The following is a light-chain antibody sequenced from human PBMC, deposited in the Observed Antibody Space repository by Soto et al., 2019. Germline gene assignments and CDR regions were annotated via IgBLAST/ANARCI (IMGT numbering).Light chain of an antibody. CDR2: QVS. CDR3: ASNTPTWV. J-gene: IGLJ3*02. Sequence: QSALTQPASVSGSPGQSITISCTGTSSDVGTYNYVSWFQQHPGKAPKLVIYQVSHRPSGVSNRFSGSKSGNTASLTISGLQAEDEADYYCASNTPTWVFGGGTKLTVL. CDR1: SSDVGTYNY. V-gene: IGLV2-14*01.